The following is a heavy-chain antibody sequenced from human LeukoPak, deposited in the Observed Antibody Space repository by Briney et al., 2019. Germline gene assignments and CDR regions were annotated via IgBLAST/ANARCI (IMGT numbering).Heavy chain of an antibody. J-gene: IGHJ3*02. Sequence: PSETLSLTCAVYGGSFSNYYWSWIRQPPGKGLEWIGEISHSGSTKYNPSLKSRVTISIDTSKNQLSLKLSSVTAADTAVYSCARNVARAFDIWGQGTMVTVSS. CDR3: ARNVARAFDI. CDR2: ISHSGST. CDR1: GGSFSNYY. V-gene: IGHV4-34*01.